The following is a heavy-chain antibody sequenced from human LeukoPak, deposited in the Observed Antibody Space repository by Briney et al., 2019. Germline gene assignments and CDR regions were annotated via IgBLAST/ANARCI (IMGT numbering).Heavy chain of an antibody. V-gene: IGHV1-18*01. CDR1: GYTFTRYA. D-gene: IGHD6-19*01. CDR2: ISTYNSDT. CDR3: ARDPSNTGGWFIYFDY. J-gene: IGHJ4*02. Sequence: ASVKVSCKAFGYTFTRYAISWVRQAPSQGLEWMGWISTYNSDTKYAQKLQGRVTMTTDTSTNTAYMELRSLRSDDTAVYYCARDPSNTGGWFIYFDYWGQGTLVTVSS.